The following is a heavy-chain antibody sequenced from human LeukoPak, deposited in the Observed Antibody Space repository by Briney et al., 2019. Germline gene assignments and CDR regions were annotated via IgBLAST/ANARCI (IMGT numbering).Heavy chain of an antibody. J-gene: IGHJ4*02. V-gene: IGHV1-69*04. CDR3: ARDRRGAVTIFGVVINYFDY. D-gene: IGHD3-3*01. CDR2: TIPILGIA. CDR1: GGTFISYA. Sequence: ASVKVSCKASGGTFISYAISWVRQAPGQGLEWMGRTIPILGIANYAQKFQGRVTITADKSTSTAYMELSSLRSEDTAVYYCARDRRGAVTIFGVVINYFDYWGQGTLVTVSS.